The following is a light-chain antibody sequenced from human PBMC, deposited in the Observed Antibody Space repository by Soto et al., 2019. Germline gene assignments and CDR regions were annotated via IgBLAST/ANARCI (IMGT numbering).Light chain of an antibody. CDR1: QSFRGL. Sequence: LTQCLVTTSLSPGERDTLSCRASQSFRGLLAWYQQKPGQAPRLLIYDAYNRATGIPPRFSGSGSGTDFTLTISSLEPEDSAVYYCQHRHRRPIPFGQGTRL. V-gene: IGKV3-11*01. CDR2: DAY. J-gene: IGKJ5*01. CDR3: QHRHRRPIP.